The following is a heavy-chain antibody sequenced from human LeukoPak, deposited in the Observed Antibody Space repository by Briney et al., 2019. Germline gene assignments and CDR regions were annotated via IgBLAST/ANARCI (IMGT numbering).Heavy chain of an antibody. CDR3: ARLLLTSSYYDRLWTFDF. Sequence: SETLSLTCTVSGGSISDYYWTWIRQPAGQGLEWIGRIKTSGNTKYNPSLSSRVTMSVDTSKNQFSLNVSAVPAADTAVYYCARLLLTSSYYDRLWTFDFWGQGSLLTVSS. CDR2: IKTSGNT. CDR1: GGSISDYY. D-gene: IGHD3-22*01. V-gene: IGHV4-4*07. J-gene: IGHJ4*02.